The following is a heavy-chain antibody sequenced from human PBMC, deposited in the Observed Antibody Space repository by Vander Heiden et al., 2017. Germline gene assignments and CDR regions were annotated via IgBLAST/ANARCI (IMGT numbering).Heavy chain of an antibody. Sequence: QVQLVESGGGVVQPGRSLRLSCAASGFTFSSYGMHWVRQAPGKGLEWVAVIWYDGSNKYYADSVKGRFTISRDNSKNTLYLQMNSLRAEDTAVYYCARVGAAATGAFDIWGQGTMVTVSS. CDR1: GFTFSSYG. D-gene: IGHD6-13*01. CDR3: ARVGAAATGAFDI. CDR2: IWYDGSNK. V-gene: IGHV3-33*01. J-gene: IGHJ3*02.